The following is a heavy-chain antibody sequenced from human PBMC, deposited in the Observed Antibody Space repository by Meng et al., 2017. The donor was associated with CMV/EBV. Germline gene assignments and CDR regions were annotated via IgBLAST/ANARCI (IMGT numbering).Heavy chain of an antibody. V-gene: IGHV3-15*01. Sequence: ASGFTFSNAWMRWVRQAPGKGLEWVGRIKSKTDGGTTDYAAPVKGRFTISRDDSKNTLYLQMNSLKTEDTAVYYCTTVVPAAMDFDYWGQGTLVTVSS. CDR2: IKSKTDGGTT. D-gene: IGHD2-2*01. J-gene: IGHJ4*02. CDR1: GFTFSNAW. CDR3: TTVVPAAMDFDY.